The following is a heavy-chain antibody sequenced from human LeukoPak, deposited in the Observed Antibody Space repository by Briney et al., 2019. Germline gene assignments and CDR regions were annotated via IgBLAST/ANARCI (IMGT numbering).Heavy chain of an antibody. V-gene: IGHV1-18*01. D-gene: IGHD6-13*01. Sequence: ASVKVSCKASGGTFSSYAISWVRQAPGQGLEWMGWISAYNGNTNYAQKLQGRVTMTTDTSTSTAYMELRSLRSEDTAVYYCARSHSSSWYFTRSGIDYWGQGTLVTVSS. J-gene: IGHJ4*02. CDR3: ARSHSSSWYFTRSGIDY. CDR2: ISAYNGNT. CDR1: GGTFSSYA.